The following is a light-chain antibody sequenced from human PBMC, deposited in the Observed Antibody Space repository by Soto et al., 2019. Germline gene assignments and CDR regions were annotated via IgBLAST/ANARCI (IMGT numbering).Light chain of an antibody. CDR2: DAS. CDR3: QQYNDYSTWT. CDR1: QSISRL. Sequence: IQMTQSPSTLSASVGDRVTITCRATQSISRLLAWYQQKPGKAPKVLIWDASTLQRGVPSRFSGSGSGTEFTLTISSLQPDDFATYYCQQYNDYSTWTFGQRTKVDI. J-gene: IGKJ1*01. V-gene: IGKV1-5*01.